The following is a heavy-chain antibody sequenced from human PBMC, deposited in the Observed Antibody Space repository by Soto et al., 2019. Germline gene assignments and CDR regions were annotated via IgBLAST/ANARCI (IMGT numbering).Heavy chain of an antibody. J-gene: IGHJ4*02. V-gene: IGHV3-64D*06. CDR3: VKSRGGNNFDFFD. Sequence: GGSLRLSWSASGFTFSSYAMHWFRQAPGKGLEYVSGVRGNGDPPFYADSVKGRFTISRDNSKNTLYLQMSSLSADDTAVYYCVKSRGGNNFDFFDWGQGALVTVSS. CDR2: VRGNGDPP. CDR1: GFTFSSYA. D-gene: IGHD5-12*01.